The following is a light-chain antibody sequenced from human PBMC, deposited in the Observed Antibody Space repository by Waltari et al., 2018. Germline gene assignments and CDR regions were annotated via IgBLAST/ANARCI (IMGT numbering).Light chain of an antibody. J-gene: IGLJ3*02. V-gene: IGLV1-51*02. Sequence: QSVLTQPPSVSAAPGQKVTISCSGSSSTIGHNYVSWYQHPPGTAPKLLIYETNDRPSGIPDRFSGSKSGTSATLGITELQTGDEADYYCGTWDTSLSAWVFGGGTKLTVL. CDR3: GTWDTSLSAWV. CDR1: SSTIGHNY. CDR2: ETN.